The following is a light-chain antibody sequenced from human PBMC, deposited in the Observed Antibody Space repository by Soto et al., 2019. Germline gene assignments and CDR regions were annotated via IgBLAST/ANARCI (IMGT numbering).Light chain of an antibody. CDR2: DAS. V-gene: IGKV1-5*01. CDR3: QQYSTSSPERT. Sequence: DIQMTQSPSTLSASVGDRVTITCRASQSISSWLAWYQQKPGKAPKLLIYDASSLESGVPSRFSGSGSGTEFTLTISSLQPDDFASYYCQQYSTSSPERTFGQGTKVEIK. CDR1: QSISSW. J-gene: IGKJ1*01.